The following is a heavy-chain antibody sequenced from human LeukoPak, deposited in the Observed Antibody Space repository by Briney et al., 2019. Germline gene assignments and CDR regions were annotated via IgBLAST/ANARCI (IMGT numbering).Heavy chain of an antibody. CDR3: ARVAGDCSSTSCQPYYYYGMDV. D-gene: IGHD2-2*01. CDR2: ISSSSSTI. J-gene: IGHJ6*02. CDR1: GFTFSSYS. Sequence: GGSLRLSCAASGFTFSSYSMNWVRQAPGKGLEWVSYISSSSSTIYYADSVKGRFTISRDNAKNSLYLQMNSLRDEDTAVYYCARVAGDCSSTSCQPYYYYGMDVWGQGTTVTVSS. V-gene: IGHV3-48*02.